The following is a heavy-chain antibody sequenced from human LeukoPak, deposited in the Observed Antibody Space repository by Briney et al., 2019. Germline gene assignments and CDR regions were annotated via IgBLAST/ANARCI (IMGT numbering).Heavy chain of an antibody. J-gene: IGHJ4*02. CDR3: ARGPSQTTFGVISKHFFDY. CDR1: GFTVSSNY. V-gene: IGHV3-53*01. Sequence: GGSLRLSYAACGFTVSSNYMTWVRQAPGKGLEWVAVIYSGGTTEYADSVKGRFTISRDNSKNTLYVQMNSLRAEDTAVYYCARGPSQTTFGVISKHFFDYWGQGTLVTVSS. CDR2: IYSGGTT. D-gene: IGHD3-3*01.